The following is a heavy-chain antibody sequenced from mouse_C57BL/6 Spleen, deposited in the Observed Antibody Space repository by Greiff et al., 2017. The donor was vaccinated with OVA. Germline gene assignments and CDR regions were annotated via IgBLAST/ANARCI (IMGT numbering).Heavy chain of an antibody. D-gene: IGHD1-1*01. CDR1: GYTFTSYW. J-gene: IGHJ4*01. Sequence: VQLQQPGAELVKPGASVKLSCKASGYTFTSYWMHWVKQRPGQGLEWIGMIHPNSGSTNYNEKFKSKATLTVDKSSSTAYMQLSSLTSEDSAVYYCARNRITTVVGDAMDYWGKGTSVTVSS. V-gene: IGHV1-64*01. CDR2: IHPNSGST. CDR3: ARNRITTVVGDAMDY.